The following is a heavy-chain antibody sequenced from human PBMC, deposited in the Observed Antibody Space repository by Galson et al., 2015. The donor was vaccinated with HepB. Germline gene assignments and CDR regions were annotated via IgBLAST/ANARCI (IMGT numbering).Heavy chain of an antibody. CDR1: GFTFSSYA. V-gene: IGHV3-73*01. Sequence: SLRLSCAASGFTFSSYAMYWVRQASGKGLEWVGRIKSKADNYATGYAESVKGRFTISRDDSKNTAYLQINSLKTEDTAVYYCTRQVGPPGQGGFDPWGQGTLVTVSS. CDR3: TRQVGPPGQGGFDP. J-gene: IGHJ5*02. CDR2: IKSKADNYAT. D-gene: IGHD2-2*01.